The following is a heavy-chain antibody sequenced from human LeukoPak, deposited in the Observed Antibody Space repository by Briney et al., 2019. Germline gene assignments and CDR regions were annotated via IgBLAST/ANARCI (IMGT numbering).Heavy chain of an antibody. J-gene: IGHJ4*02. D-gene: IGHD6-13*01. V-gene: IGHV4-4*02. CDR3: ARRLAAAGTYHFDY. Sequence: PSGTLSLTCAVSGGSISSSNWWSWVRQPPGKGLEWIGEIYHSGSTNYNPSLKSRVTISVDKSRNQFSLKVNSVTAADTAVYYCARRLAAAGTYHFDYWGQGTLVTVSS. CDR1: GGSISSSNW. CDR2: IYHSGST.